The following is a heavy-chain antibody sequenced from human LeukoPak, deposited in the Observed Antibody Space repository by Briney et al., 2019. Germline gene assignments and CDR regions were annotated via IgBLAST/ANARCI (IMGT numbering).Heavy chain of an antibody. Sequence: GASVKVSCKASGYTFTSYDINWVRQATGQGLEWMGWMNPNSGNTGYAQKFQGRVTMTRNTSISTAYMELSSLRSEDTAVYYCARALSRFMDPNYYFDYWGQGTLVSVSS. CDR3: ARALSRFMDPNYYFDY. CDR2: MNPNSGNT. J-gene: IGHJ4*02. D-gene: IGHD3/OR15-3a*01. V-gene: IGHV1-8*01. CDR1: GYTFTSYD.